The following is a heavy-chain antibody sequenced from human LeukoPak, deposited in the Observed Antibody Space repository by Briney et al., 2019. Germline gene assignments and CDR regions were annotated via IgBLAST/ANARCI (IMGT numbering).Heavy chain of an antibody. CDR1: GYSISSYY. Sequence: SETLSLTCSVSGYSISSYYWSWIRQPPGKGLEWIGYIYYSGSTNYNPSPKSRVTISADTSKNQFSLKLSSVTAADTAVYYCARASGSYYSWFDPWGQGTLVTVSS. CDR2: IYYSGST. J-gene: IGHJ5*02. CDR3: ARASGSYYSWFDP. D-gene: IGHD1-26*01. V-gene: IGHV4-59*12.